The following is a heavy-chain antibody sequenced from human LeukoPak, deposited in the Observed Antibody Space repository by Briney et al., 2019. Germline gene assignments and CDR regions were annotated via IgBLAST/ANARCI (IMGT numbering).Heavy chain of an antibody. CDR1: GGSVSSGSYY. CDR3: ARDPGYYDSSGRPTGYFDY. V-gene: IGHV4-61*01. D-gene: IGHD3-22*01. J-gene: IGHJ4*02. CDR2: IYYSGST. Sequence: PSETLSLTCTVSGGSVSSGSYYWSWIRQPPGKGLEWIGYIYYSGSTNYNPSLKSRVTISIDTSKNQFSLKLSSVTAADTAVYYCARDPGYYDSSGRPTGYFDYWGQGTLVTVSS.